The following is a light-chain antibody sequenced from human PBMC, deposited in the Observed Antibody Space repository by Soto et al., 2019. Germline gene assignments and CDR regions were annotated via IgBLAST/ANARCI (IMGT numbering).Light chain of an antibody. CDR3: QQYYTTPRT. CDR2: WAS. Sequence: DIVMTQSPDSLAVSLGERATINCKSSRSVLYRSNKKNYLVWYQQKPGQPPKLLIYWASTRESGVPDRFSGSGSGTDFTLTISSLQAEDVAVYYCQQYYTTPRTFGQGTKVEIK. V-gene: IGKV4-1*01. CDR1: RSVLYRSNKKNY. J-gene: IGKJ1*01.